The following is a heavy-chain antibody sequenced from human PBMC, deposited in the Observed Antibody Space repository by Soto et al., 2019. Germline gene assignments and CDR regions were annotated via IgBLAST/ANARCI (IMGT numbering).Heavy chain of an antibody. CDR3: ARTKYYYDSSGKNWFDP. V-gene: IGHV4-39*01. J-gene: IGHJ5*02. D-gene: IGHD3-22*01. CDR1: GGSISSSSYY. CDR2: IYYSGST. Sequence: PSETLSLTCTVSGGSISSSSYYWGWIRQPPGKGLEWIGSIYYSGSTYYNPSLKSRVTISVDTSKNQFSLKLSSVTAADTAVYYCARTKYYYDSSGKNWFDPWGQGTLVTVSS.